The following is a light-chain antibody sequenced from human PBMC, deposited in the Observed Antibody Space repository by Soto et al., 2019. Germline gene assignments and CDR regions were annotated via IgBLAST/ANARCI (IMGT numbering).Light chain of an antibody. CDR3: QQCKSYPWT. V-gene: IGKV1-8*01. CDR2: AAS. J-gene: IGKJ1*01. CDR1: QGISSY. Sequence: AIGMTQSPATLSASAGERVTLSCRASQGISSYLAWYQQKPGQAPKLLIYAASTLASGVPFRVSGRGSGTDVTLTISSLESEDFATYYCQQCKSYPWTFGRGTKVDIK.